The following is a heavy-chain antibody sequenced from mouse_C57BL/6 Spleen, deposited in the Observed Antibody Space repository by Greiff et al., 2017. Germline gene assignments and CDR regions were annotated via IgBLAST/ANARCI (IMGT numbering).Heavy chain of an antibody. V-gene: IGHV14-1*01. CDR1: GFNIKDYY. J-gene: IGHJ2*01. D-gene: IGHD1-1*01. CDR2: IDPEDGDT. Sequence: VQLQQSGAELVRPGASVKLSCTASGFNIKDYYMHWVKQRPEQGLEWIGRIDPEDGDTEYAPKFPGKATMTADTSSNTASLQLSSLTSEDTAVYYCTTSRVSYGGYFDYWGQGTTLTVSS. CDR3: TTSRVSYGGYFDY.